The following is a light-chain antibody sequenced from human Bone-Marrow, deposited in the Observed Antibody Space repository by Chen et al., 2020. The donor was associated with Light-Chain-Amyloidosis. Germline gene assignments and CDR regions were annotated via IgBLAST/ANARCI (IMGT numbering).Light chain of an antibody. Sequence: EIVLTQSPATLSLSPGERATLSGRSSQSVRRSLAWYQQRPGQAPRLLFYETSDRASGVPARFSGSGSETDFTLTISSLDPEDFAVYFCQQRSNWPTWCFTFGPGTRV. CDR1: QSVRRS. J-gene: IGKJ3*01. CDR3: QQRSNWPTWCFT. CDR2: ETS. V-gene: IGKV3-11*01.